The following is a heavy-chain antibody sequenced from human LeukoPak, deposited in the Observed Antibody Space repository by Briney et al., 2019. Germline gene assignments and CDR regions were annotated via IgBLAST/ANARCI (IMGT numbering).Heavy chain of an antibody. CDR1: GFTFSSYG. D-gene: IGHD2-15*01. J-gene: IGHJ4*02. Sequence: GGSPRLSCAASGFTFSSYGMHWVRQAPGKGLEWVAFIRYDGSNKYYADSVKGRFTISRDNSKNTLYLQMDSLRVEDTAIYYCAKGRGYCTGGSCYSDYWGQGTLVTVSS. CDR3: AKGRGYCTGGSCYSDY. V-gene: IGHV3-30*02. CDR2: IRYDGSNK.